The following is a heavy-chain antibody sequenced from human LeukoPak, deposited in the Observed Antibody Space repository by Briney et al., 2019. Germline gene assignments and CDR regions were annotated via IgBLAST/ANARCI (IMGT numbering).Heavy chain of an antibody. CDR2: IYSGGST. CDR1: GFTFSSYS. Sequence: GGSLSLSCAASGFTFSSYSMNWVRQAPGKGLEWVSVIYSGGSTYYADSVKGRFTISRDNSKNTLYLQMNSLRAEDTAVYYCARSHSRYYFDYWGQGTLVTVSS. CDR3: ARSHSRYYFDY. J-gene: IGHJ4*02. V-gene: IGHV3-66*02.